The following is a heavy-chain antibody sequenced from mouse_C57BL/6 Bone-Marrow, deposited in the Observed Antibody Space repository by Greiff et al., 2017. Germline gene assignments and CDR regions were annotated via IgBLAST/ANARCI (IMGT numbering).Heavy chain of an antibody. J-gene: IGHJ3*01. CDR3: ARVTTVGDRFAY. D-gene: IGHD1-1*01. V-gene: IGHV1-55*01. CDR2: IYPGSGST. Sequence: QVQLQQPGAELVKPGASVKMSCKASGYTFTSYWITWVKQRPGQGLEWIGDIYPGSGSTNYNEKFKSKATLTVDTSSSTAYMQLSSLTSEDSAVYYCARVTTVGDRFAYWGQGTLVTVSA. CDR1: GYTFTSYW.